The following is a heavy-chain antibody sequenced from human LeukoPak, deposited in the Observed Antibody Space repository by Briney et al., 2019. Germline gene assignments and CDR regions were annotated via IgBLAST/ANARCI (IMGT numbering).Heavy chain of an antibody. CDR1: GFTVSSNY. D-gene: IGHD3-16*02. CDR3: AREKWEYYDYVWGSYPDDYYYYGMDV. CDR2: IYSGGST. Sequence: GGSLRLSCAASGFTVSSNYMSWVRQAPGKGLEWVSVIYSGGSTYYADSVKGRFTISRDNSKNTLYLQMNSLRAEDTAVYYCAREKWEYYDYVWGSYPDDYYYYGMDVWGQGTTVTVSS. J-gene: IGHJ6*02. V-gene: IGHV3-66*01.